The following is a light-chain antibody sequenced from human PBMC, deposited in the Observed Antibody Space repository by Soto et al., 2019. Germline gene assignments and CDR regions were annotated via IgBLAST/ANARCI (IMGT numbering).Light chain of an antibody. CDR1: SSDVGGYNY. CDR2: EVS. J-gene: IGLJ1*01. Sequence: QSVLTQPPSASGSPGQSVTISCTGTSSDVGGYNYVSWYQQHPGKAPKLMIYEVSKRPSGVPDRFSGSKSGNTASLTVSGLQAKDEADYYCSSYADSNTFYVFGTGTKLTVL. V-gene: IGLV2-8*01. CDR3: SSYADSNTFYV.